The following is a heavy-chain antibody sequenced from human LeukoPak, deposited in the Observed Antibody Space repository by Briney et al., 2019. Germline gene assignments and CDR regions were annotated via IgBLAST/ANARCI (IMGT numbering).Heavy chain of an antibody. D-gene: IGHD1-26*01. J-gene: IGHJ6*03. CDR2: ISYDGSNK. V-gene: IGHV3-30*18. CDR3: AKGSARYYYYYMDV. Sequence: GRSLRLSCAASGFTFSSYGMHWVRQAPGKGLEWVAVISYDGSNKYYADSVKGRFTISRDNSKNTLYLQMNSLRAEDTAVYYCAKGSARYYYYYMDVWGKGTTVTISS. CDR1: GFTFSSYG.